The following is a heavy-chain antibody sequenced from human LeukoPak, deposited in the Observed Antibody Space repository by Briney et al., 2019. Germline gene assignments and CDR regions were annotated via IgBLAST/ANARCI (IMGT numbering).Heavy chain of an antibody. CDR1: GFTFSSYE. V-gene: IGHV3-48*03. J-gene: IGHJ4*02. CDR3: ARDPLKYRNYPSAFDY. CDR2: ISSSGSTI. Sequence: GGSLRLSCAASGFTFSSYEMNWVRQAPGKGLEWVSYISSSGSTIYYADSVKGRFTISRDNAKNSLHLQMNSLRAEDTAVYYCARDPLKYRNYPSAFDYWGQGTLVTVSS. D-gene: IGHD4-11*01.